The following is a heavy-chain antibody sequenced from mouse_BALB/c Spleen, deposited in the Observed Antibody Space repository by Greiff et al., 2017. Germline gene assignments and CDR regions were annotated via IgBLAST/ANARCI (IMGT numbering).Heavy chain of an antibody. Sequence: VQLKESGPELVKPGASVKIPCKASGYTFTDYNMDWVKQSHGKSLEWIGDINPNNGGTIYNQKFKGKATLTVDKSSSTAYMELRSLTSEDTAVYYCARLDYDGGDYFDYWGQGTTLTVSS. J-gene: IGHJ2*01. V-gene: IGHV1-18*01. D-gene: IGHD2-4*01. CDR1: GYTFTDYN. CDR2: INPNNGGT. CDR3: ARLDYDGGDYFDY.